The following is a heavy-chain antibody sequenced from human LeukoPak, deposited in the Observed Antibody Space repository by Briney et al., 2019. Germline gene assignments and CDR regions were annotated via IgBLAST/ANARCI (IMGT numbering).Heavy chain of an antibody. V-gene: IGHV1-18*01. CDR3: ATHYYETSGYYYGAFDM. CDR1: GGTFSSYA. Sequence: ASVKVSCKASGGTFSSYAISWVRQAPRQGLEWMGWISVYNGNTNYAQKFQGRVTMTTDISTSTVYMELRSLRSDDTAVYYCATHYYETSGYYYGAFDMWGPGTVVTVSS. CDR2: ISVYNGNT. J-gene: IGHJ3*02. D-gene: IGHD3-22*01.